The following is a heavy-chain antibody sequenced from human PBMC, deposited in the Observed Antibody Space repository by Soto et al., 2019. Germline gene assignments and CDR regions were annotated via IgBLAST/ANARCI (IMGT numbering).Heavy chain of an antibody. CDR1: GYTFTSYG. CDR2: ISAYNGNT. Sequence: ASVKVSCKASGYTFTSYGISWVRQAPGQGLEWMGWISAYNGNTNYAQKLQGRVTMTTDTSTSTAYMELRSLRSDDTAVYYCARDTSPRITIFGVVIGIGMDVWSQGTTVTVSS. V-gene: IGHV1-18*01. J-gene: IGHJ6*02. D-gene: IGHD3-3*01. CDR3: ARDTSPRITIFGVVIGIGMDV.